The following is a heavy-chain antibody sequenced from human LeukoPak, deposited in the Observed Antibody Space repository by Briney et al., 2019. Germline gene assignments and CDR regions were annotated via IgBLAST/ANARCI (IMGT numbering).Heavy chain of an antibody. D-gene: IGHD5-24*01. CDR1: GGSMRSNY. J-gene: IGHJ4*02. V-gene: IGHV4-59*01. Sequence: LETLSLTCTVSGGSMRSNYWSLIRQPPGKGLEWIGNIYYSGSTNYNPSLKSRVTISIDPSKNQFSLKLSSVTAADTAIYYCARRMEMATIAFDYWGQGTLVTVSS. CDR2: IYYSGST. CDR3: ARRMEMATIAFDY.